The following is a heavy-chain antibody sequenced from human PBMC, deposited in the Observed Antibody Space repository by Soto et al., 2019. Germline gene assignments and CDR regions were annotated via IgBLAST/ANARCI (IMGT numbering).Heavy chain of an antibody. J-gene: IGHJ4*02. CDR3: ARQEYCSSTACYTVDS. CDR1: GYSFTIYW. Sequence: PGESLKISCKGSGYSFTIYWIGWVRQMPGKGLEWMGIIYLGDSNTRYSPSFQGQVTISADKSISTAYLEWSSLKASDTAIYYCARQEYCSSTACYTVDSWGLGTLVTVSS. CDR2: IYLGDSNT. V-gene: IGHV5-51*01. D-gene: IGHD2-2*02.